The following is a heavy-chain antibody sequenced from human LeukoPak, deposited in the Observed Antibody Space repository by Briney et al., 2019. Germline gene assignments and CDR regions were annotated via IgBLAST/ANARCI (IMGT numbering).Heavy chain of an antibody. J-gene: IGHJ6*03. CDR3: ARTPVGSKDYYYYYYMDV. CDR1: GGSISSYY. V-gene: IGHV4-59*01. CDR2: IYYSGST. Sequence: KPSETLSLTCTVSGGSISSYYWSWIRQPPGKGLEWIGYIYYSGSTNYNPSLKSRVTISVDTSKNQFSLKLSSVTAADTAVYYCARTPVGSKDYYYYYYMDVWGKGTTVTVSS. D-gene: IGHD1-26*01.